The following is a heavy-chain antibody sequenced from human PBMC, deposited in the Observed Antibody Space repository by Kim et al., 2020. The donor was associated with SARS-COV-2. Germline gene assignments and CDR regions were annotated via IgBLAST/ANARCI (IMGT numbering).Heavy chain of an antibody. CDR3: ATDSPMTTVTTGAFDI. J-gene: IGHJ3*02. CDR2: FDPEDGET. CDR1: GYTLTELS. V-gene: IGHV1-24*01. Sequence: ASVKVSCKVSGYTLTELSMHWVRQAPGKGLEWMGGFDPEDGETIYAQKFQGRVTMTEDTSTDTAYMELGSLRSEDTAVYYCATDSPMTTVTTGAFDIWGQGTMVTVSS. D-gene: IGHD4-17*01.